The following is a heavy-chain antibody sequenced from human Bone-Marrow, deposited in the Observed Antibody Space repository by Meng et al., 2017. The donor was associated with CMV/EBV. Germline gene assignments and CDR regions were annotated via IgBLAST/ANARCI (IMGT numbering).Heavy chain of an antibody. CDR2: IRQDGSER. J-gene: IGHJ4*02. Sequence: GGSLRLSCAASGFTFSTYWMSWVRQAPGKGLEWVANIRQDGSERHYVASVKGRFTISRDNAKNSFYLQMNSLRAEDTAVYYCAKSPQSRFIVVVPADKQQLREISVSKQGYWGQGPLVTVSS. D-gene: IGHD2-2*01. CDR1: GFTFSTYW. CDR3: AKSPQSRFIVVVPADKQQLREISVSKQGY. V-gene: IGHV3-7*01.